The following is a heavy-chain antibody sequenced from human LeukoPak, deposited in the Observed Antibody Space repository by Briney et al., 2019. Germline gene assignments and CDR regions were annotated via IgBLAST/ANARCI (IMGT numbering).Heavy chain of an antibody. CDR2: IIPVFGTT. V-gene: IGHV1-69*05. CDR1: GGTFIHYS. Sequence: SVKVSCKASGGTFIHYSISWVRQAPGQGLEWMGGIIPVFGTTNYAQKFQGRVTITTDESTSTAYLELSSLRSEDTGVYYCATQQNSVEMATSYYFDYWGQGTLVTVSS. J-gene: IGHJ4*02. CDR3: ATQQNSVEMATSYYFDY. D-gene: IGHD5-24*01.